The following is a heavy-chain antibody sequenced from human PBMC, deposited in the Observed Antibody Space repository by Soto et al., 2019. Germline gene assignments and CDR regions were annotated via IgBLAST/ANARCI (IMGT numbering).Heavy chain of an antibody. D-gene: IGHD6-19*01. J-gene: IGHJ4*02. CDR3: ARWQVVGTTRGDY. V-gene: IGHV4-31*01. CDR2: IYYSGST. Sequence: QVQLQESGPGLVKPSQTLSLTCTVSGGSISSGGYYWSWIRQHPGKGLEWIGYIYYSGSTYYNPSLKSQVTISGHSVKNQFGLKLSSVTAADTAVHSCARWQVVGTTRGDYWGQGTLVTVSS. CDR1: GGSISSGGYY.